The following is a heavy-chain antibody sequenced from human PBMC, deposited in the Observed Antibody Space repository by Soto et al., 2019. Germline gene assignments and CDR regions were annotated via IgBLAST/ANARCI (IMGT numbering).Heavy chain of an antibody. Sequence: QVQLVQSGAEVKKPGASVKVSCKASGYTFTSYGISWVRQAPGQGLEWMGWISAYNGNTNYAQKLQGRATMTTDTSTSKAYMELRCLRSDDTAVYYCARSTMVRGVSFCYYLDVWCKGNTVTVSS. CDR3: ARSTMVRGVSFCYYLDV. D-gene: IGHD3-10*01. CDR2: ISAYNGNT. J-gene: IGHJ6*03. V-gene: IGHV1-18*01. CDR1: GYTFTSYG.